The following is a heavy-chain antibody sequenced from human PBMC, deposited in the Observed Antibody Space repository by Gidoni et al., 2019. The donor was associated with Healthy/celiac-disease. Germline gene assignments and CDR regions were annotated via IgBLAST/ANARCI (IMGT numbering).Heavy chain of an antibody. Sequence: EVQLVESGGGLIQPGGSLRLSCAASGFTVISNYMSWVRQAPGKGLEWVSVIYSGGSTYYADSVKGRFTISRDNSKNTLYLQMNSLRAEDTAVYYCAREWGGSGYYYNAFDIWGQGTMVTVSS. CDR3: AREWGGSGYYYNAFDI. J-gene: IGHJ3*02. CDR1: GFTVISNY. V-gene: IGHV3-53*01. D-gene: IGHD3-22*01. CDR2: IYSGGST.